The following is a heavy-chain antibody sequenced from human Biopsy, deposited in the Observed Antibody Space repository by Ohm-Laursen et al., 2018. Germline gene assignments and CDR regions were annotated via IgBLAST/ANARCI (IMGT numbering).Heavy chain of an antibody. Sequence: SSVKVSCKVSGDAFLGYYLHWVRQAPGQGLEWMGSIYPNSGDTDFAQKFQGRVSMTRDTSVSTAYLELSSLRSDDTAIYYCARDLLEWSLPSWGQGTLVTVSS. CDR3: ARDLLEWSLPS. J-gene: IGHJ4*02. D-gene: IGHD3-3*01. V-gene: IGHV1-2*02. CDR2: IYPNSGDT. CDR1: GDAFLGYY.